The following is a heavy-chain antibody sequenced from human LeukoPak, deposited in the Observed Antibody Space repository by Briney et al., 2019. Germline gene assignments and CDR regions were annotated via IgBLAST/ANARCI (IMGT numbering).Heavy chain of an antibody. D-gene: IGHD3-10*01. J-gene: IGHJ5*02. CDR3: ARDLITMVRGVMSYNWFDP. CDR2: IYTSGST. CDR1: GGSISSGSYY. Sequence: PSETLSHTCTVSGGSISSGSYYWSWIRQSAGKGQEWIGRIYTSGSTNYNPSLKSRVTISVDTSKNQFSLKLSSVTAADTAVYYCARDLITMVRGVMSYNWFDPWGQGTLVTVSS. V-gene: IGHV4-61*02.